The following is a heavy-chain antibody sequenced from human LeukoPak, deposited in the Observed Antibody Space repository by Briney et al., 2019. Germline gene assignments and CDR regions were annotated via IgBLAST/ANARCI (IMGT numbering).Heavy chain of an antibody. Sequence: ASVKVSCKASGYTFTTSGIVWLRQAPGEGIQWMGWISPYNDNTKYAQKLQGRVTMSADTSTSTAYMDLRSLRSDDTAVYYCAREMPAAAGSDAFDIWGQGTMVTVSS. CDR2: ISPYNDNT. CDR1: GYTFTTSG. CDR3: AREMPAAAGSDAFDI. J-gene: IGHJ3*02. D-gene: IGHD6-13*01. V-gene: IGHV1-18*01.